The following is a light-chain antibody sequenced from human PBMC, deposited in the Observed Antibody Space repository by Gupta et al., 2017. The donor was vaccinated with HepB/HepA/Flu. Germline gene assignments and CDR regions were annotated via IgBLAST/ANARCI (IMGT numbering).Light chain of an antibody. V-gene: IGKV3-11*01. CDR3: QQRYSWPLT. J-gene: IGKJ4*01. Sequence: IALTQPQATLSLSPGERATLSCRASQSISSLVAWYQQKPGQAPRLLISDASSRAIDIPPRFSGSGSGTDFTLTISILEPEDFAVYYCQQRYSWPLTFGGGTKVEIK. CDR1: QSISSL. CDR2: DAS.